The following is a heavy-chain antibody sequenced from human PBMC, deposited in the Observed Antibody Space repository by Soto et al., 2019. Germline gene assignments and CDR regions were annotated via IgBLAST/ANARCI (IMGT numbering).Heavy chain of an antibody. Sequence: PGGSLRLSCAASGFTFSSYAMSWVRQAPGKGLEWVSGISGSGSNTYYADSVKGRFTISRDNSKNTLYLQMNTLRAEDTALYYCVLRGLEPLDPWGQGTLVTVSS. J-gene: IGHJ5*02. CDR1: GFTFSSYA. CDR3: VLRGLEPLDP. V-gene: IGHV3-23*01. CDR2: ISGSGSNT. D-gene: IGHD1-1*01.